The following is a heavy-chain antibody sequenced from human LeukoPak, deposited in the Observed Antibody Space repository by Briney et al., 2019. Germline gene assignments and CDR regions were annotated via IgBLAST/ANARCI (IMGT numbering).Heavy chain of an antibody. CDR1: GFTFSSYS. D-gene: IGHD2-15*01. Sequence: GGSLRLSCAASGFTFSSYSMNWVRQAPGKGLEWVSYISSSSSTIYYADSVKGRFTISRDNAKNSLYLQMNSLRAEDTAVYYCARDPPEYCSGGSCPQQFDPWGQGTLVTVSS. V-gene: IGHV3-48*01. CDR3: ARDPPEYCSGGSCPQQFDP. J-gene: IGHJ5*02. CDR2: ISSSSSTI.